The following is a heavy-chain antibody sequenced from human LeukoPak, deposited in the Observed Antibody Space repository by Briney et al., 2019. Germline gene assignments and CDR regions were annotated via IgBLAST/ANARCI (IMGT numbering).Heavy chain of an antibody. CDR1: GFTFSSYG. V-gene: IGHV3-30*18. Sequence: GGSLRLSCAASGFTFSSYGMHWVRQAPGKGLEWVAVISYDGSNKYYADSVKGRFTISRDNSKNTLYLQMNSLRAEDTAVYYCAKDRITMVRGVWYHFDYWGQGTLVTVSS. CDR2: ISYDGSNK. CDR3: AKDRITMVRGVWYHFDY. D-gene: IGHD3-10*01. J-gene: IGHJ4*02.